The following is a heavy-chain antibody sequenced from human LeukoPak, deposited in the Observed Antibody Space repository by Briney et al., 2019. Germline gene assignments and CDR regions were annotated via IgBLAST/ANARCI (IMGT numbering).Heavy chain of an antibody. J-gene: IGHJ4*02. D-gene: IGHD3-3*01. CDR2: ISYDGSNK. V-gene: IGHV3-30*18. CDR3: AKARITIFGVVTD. Sequence: PGRSLRLSCAASGFTFSSYGMHWVRQAPGKGLEWVAVISYDGSNKYYADSVKGRFTISRDNSKNTLYLQMNSLRAEDTAVYYCAKARITIFGVVTDWGQGTLVTVSS. CDR1: GFTFSSYG.